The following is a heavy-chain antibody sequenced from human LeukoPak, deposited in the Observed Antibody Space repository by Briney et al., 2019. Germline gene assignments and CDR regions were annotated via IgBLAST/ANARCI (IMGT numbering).Heavy chain of an antibody. Sequence: GASVKVSCTTSGYTFTNYDITWVRQAPGQGLEWMGWISAYNGNTNYAQNLQGRVTMTTDTSTSTAYMELRSLRSDDTAVFCCARGGYELDYWGQGTLVTVSS. CDR3: ARGGYELDY. V-gene: IGHV1-18*01. CDR1: GYTFTNYD. D-gene: IGHD5-12*01. J-gene: IGHJ4*02. CDR2: ISAYNGNT.